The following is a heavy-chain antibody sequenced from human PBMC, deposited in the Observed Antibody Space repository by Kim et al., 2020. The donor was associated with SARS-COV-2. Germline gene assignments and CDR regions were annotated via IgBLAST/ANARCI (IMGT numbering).Heavy chain of an antibody. D-gene: IGHD6-19*01. J-gene: IGHJ4*02. V-gene: IGHV4-59*01. Sequence: PSRTMRVTISVDTSKNQFSLKLSAVTAAATAVYYCARVLEGYSSGWYEDYWGQGTLVTVSS. CDR3: ARVLEGYSSGWYEDY.